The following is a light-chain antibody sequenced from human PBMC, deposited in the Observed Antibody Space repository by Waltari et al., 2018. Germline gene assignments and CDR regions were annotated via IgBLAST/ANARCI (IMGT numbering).Light chain of an antibody. CDR3: QTWGPGIVV. CDR1: SGHSNYA. CDR2: VNDDGSH. J-gene: IGLJ2*01. V-gene: IGLV4-69*01. Sequence: QLVLTQSPSASASLGASVKLTCTLDSGHSNYAIAWHQQQPAKGSRYLMKVNDDGSHTKGAGVPDRFSGSSSGAERFLTISRLQSEDEADYYCQTWGPGIVVFGGGTKLTVL.